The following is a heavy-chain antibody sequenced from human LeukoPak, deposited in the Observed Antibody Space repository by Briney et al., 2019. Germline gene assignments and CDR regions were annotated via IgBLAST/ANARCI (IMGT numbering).Heavy chain of an antibody. CDR3: ARVNQWLAPQNRPFDY. J-gene: IGHJ4*02. CDR1: GFTFSSYA. Sequence: RPGRSLRLSCAASGFTFSSYAIHWVGQAPGKGLEWVAVISYDGSSQYYADSVKGRFTISRDNSKNTLYLQMNSLRTEDTAVYYCARVNQWLAPQNRPFDYWGQGTLVTVSS. CDR2: ISYDGSSQ. D-gene: IGHD6-19*01. V-gene: IGHV3-30-3*01.